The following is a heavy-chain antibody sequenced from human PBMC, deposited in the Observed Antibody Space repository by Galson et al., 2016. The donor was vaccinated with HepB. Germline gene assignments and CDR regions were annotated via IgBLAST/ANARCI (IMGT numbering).Heavy chain of an antibody. CDR1: GESFSDYY. CDR2: VSSSGTT. V-gene: IGHV4-34*09. J-gene: IGHJ4*02. Sequence: TLSLTCAVYGESFSDYYWNWIRQRPGEGLEWVGYVSSSGTTNYNASLKGRIAMSVDTSKNEFSVTLTSLTAADTAVYYCATDSRYGDPGFFDHWGRGTLVTVSS. CDR3: ATDSRYGDPGFFDH. D-gene: IGHD4-17*01.